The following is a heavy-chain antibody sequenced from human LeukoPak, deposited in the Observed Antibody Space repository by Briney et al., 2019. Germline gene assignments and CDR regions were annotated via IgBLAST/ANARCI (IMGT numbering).Heavy chain of an antibody. CDR2: IYYSGST. V-gene: IGHV4-59*01. Sequence: SETQSLTCTVSGGSISSYYWSWIRQPPGKGLEWIGYIYYSGSTNYNPSLKSRVTISVDTSKNQFSLKLSSVTAADTAVYYCARAAPWFDPWGQGTLVTVSS. J-gene: IGHJ5*02. CDR1: GGSISSYY. CDR3: ARAAPWFDP.